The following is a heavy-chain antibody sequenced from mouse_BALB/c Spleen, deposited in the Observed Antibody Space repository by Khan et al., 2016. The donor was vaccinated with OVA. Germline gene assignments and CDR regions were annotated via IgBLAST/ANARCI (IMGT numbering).Heavy chain of an antibody. CDR3: ARYGSSPYYAMDC. V-gene: IGHV1S136*01. J-gene: IGHJ4*01. D-gene: IGHD1-1*01. Sequence: VQLKQSGPELVKPGASVKMSCKASGYTFTSHVMHWVKQKPGQGLEWIGYINPYNDGTKYNEKFKGKATLTSDKSSSTAYMELSSLTSEDSSVYYCARYGSSPYYAMDCWGQGTSVTVSS. CDR1: GYTFTSHV. CDR2: INPYNDGT.